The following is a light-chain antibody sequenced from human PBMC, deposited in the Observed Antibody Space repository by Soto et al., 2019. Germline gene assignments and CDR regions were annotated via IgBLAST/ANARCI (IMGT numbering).Light chain of an antibody. Sequence: QSVVTQPPSPSGSPGKSVTISCTGSSNDIGAYNYVSWYQQHPGKVPKLLIYEVYRRPSGVPDRFSASKSGNTASLTVSGLQPEDEADYYCLSYAGREAGVFGSGTKVTVL. CDR1: SNDIGAYNY. J-gene: IGLJ1*01. V-gene: IGLV2-8*01. CDR2: EVY. CDR3: LSYAGREAGV.